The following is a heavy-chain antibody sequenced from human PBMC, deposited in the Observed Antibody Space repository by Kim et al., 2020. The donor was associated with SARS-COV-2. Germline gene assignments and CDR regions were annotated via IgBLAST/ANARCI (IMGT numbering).Heavy chain of an antibody. Sequence: GGSLRLSCAASGFTFSSYAMHWVRQVPGKGLEWEAVISYDGSNKYYADSVKGRFTISRDNSKNTLYLQMNSLRAEDTSVYYCARYQGYYGSGALNGAFDIWGQGTMVTVS. J-gene: IGHJ3*02. CDR3: ARYQGYYGSGALNGAFDI. V-gene: IGHV3-30-3*01. CDR2: ISYDGSNK. CDR1: GFTFSSYA. D-gene: IGHD3-10*01.